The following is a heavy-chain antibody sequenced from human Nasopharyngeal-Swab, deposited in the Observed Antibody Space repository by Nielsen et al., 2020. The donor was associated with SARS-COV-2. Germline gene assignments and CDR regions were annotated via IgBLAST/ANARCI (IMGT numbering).Heavy chain of an antibody. Sequence: SLMISCAASGFTFNSYGMHWVRQAPGKGLEWVAVIWYDGSNKYYADSVKGRFTISRDNSKNTLYLQMNSLRAEDTAVYYCAGDLYGMDVWGQGTTVTVSS. D-gene: IGHD2-8*01. J-gene: IGHJ6*02. CDR3: AGDLYGMDV. V-gene: IGHV3-33*01. CDR2: IWYDGSNK. CDR1: GFTFNSYG.